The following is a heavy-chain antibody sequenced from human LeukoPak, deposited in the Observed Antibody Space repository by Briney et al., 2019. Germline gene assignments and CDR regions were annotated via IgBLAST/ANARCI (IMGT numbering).Heavy chain of an antibody. Sequence: GASVKVSCKASGYTFTSYGISWVRQAPGQGLEWMGWISAYNGNTNYAQKLQGRVTMTTDTSTSTAYMELSSLRSEDTAVYYCAIDYYDSSGYYGDAFDIWGQGTMVTVSS. V-gene: IGHV1-18*01. CDR3: AIDYYDSSGYYGDAFDI. CDR1: GYTFTSYG. CDR2: ISAYNGNT. J-gene: IGHJ3*02. D-gene: IGHD3-22*01.